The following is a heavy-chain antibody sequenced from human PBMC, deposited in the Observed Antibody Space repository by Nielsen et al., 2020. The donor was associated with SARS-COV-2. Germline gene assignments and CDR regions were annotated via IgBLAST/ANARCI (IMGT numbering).Heavy chain of an antibody. CDR1: GFTFDDFA. Sequence: SLKISCAASGFTFDDFAMHWVRQAPGKGLEWVSGILWNSRTIDYVDSVKGRFTISRDNAQSSLYLHMNSLRAEDTAVYYCASSGWLDHWGQGTLVTVSS. V-gene: IGHV3-9*01. CDR3: ASSGWLDH. D-gene: IGHD6-19*01. CDR2: ILWNSRTI. J-gene: IGHJ4*02.